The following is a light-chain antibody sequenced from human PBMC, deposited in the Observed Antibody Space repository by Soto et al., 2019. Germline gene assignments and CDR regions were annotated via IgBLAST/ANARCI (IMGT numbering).Light chain of an antibody. V-gene: IGKV1-17*01. Sequence: DIHRAHSPSSLSSSLVDRVTITCRASQGIRNDLGWYQQKPGKAPKRLIYAASSLQSGVPSRFSGSGSGTEFTLTISSLQPEDFATYYCLQHNTYPFTFGGGTKVDIK. CDR1: QGIRND. J-gene: IGKJ4*01. CDR2: AAS. CDR3: LQHNTYPFT.